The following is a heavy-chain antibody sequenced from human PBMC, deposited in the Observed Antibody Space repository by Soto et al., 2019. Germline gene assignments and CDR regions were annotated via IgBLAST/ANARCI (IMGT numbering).Heavy chain of an antibody. Sequence: PSQTLSLTCAISGDSVSNNGAAWNWIRQSPSRGLEWLGRTYYRSKWDSDYAVSVKSRITINPDTSKNQFSLQLNSVTPEDTAVYYCARDYLWAFDSWGQGTRVTVSS. D-gene: IGHD7-27*01. CDR2: TYYRSKWDS. V-gene: IGHV6-1*01. CDR3: ARDYLWAFDS. CDR1: GDSVSNNGAA. J-gene: IGHJ4*02.